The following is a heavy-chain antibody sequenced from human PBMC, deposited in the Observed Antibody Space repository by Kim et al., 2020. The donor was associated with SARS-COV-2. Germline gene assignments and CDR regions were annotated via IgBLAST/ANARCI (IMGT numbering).Heavy chain of an antibody. Sequence: SVKVSCKASGGTFSSYAISWVRQAPGQGLEWMGRIIPIFGIANYAQKFQGRVTITADKSTSTAYMELSSLRSEDTAVYYCASSPEYYYYMDVWGKGTTVTVSS. CDR2: IIPIFGIA. V-gene: IGHV1-69*04. J-gene: IGHJ6*03. CDR3: ASSPEYYYYMDV. CDR1: GGTFSSYA.